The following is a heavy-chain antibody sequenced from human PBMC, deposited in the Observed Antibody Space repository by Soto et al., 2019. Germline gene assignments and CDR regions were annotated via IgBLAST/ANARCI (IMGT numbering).Heavy chain of an antibody. V-gene: IGHV3-48*03. CDR2: ISGSGSTI. CDR1: GFTFSSYE. Sequence: PGLSLRLSCAASGFTFSSYEMNWVRQATGKGLEWVSYISGSGSTIYYADFVKGRFTISRDNARSSLYLQMDSLRAEDTAVYYGARLDDRTFDYWGQGTLVTVSS. D-gene: IGHD3-9*01. J-gene: IGHJ4*02. CDR3: ARLDDRTFDY.